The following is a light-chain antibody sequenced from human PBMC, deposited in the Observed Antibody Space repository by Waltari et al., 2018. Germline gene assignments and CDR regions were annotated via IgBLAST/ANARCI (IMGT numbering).Light chain of an antibody. Sequence: QSALTHPRPVSGSPRQSVTISCPGPRSDVDGYNYVSSYQQHPGKAPKLMIYDVSKRPSGVPDRFSGSKSGNTASLTISGLQAEDEADYYCCSYAGSYTPWVFGGGTKLTVL. CDR1: RSDVDGYNY. CDR3: CSYAGSYTPWV. J-gene: IGLJ3*02. V-gene: IGLV2-11*01. CDR2: DVS.